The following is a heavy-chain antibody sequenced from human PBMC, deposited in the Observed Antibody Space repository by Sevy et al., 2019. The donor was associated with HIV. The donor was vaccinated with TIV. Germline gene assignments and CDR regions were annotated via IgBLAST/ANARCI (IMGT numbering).Heavy chain of an antibody. Sequence: ASVKVSCKASGYTFTGYYMHWVRQAPGQGLQWMGWINPDSGGPNYAPTFQGRVTLTRDTSISTAYMELSRLKSDDTAVYYCVRDDRDGYFEYWGQGTLVIVSS. CDR2: INPDSGGP. CDR3: VRDDRDGYFEY. V-gene: IGHV1-2*02. J-gene: IGHJ4*02. CDR1: GYTFTGYY.